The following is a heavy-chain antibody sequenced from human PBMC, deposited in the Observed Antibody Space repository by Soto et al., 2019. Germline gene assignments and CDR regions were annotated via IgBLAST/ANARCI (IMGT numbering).Heavy chain of an antibody. V-gene: IGHV3-64*02. CDR1: GFTFSSYA. Sequence: GGSLRLSCAASGFTFSSYAMHWVRQAPGKGLEYVSAISSNGGRTYYADSVKGRFTISRDNAKNSLYLQMNSLRAEDTAVYYCARDNRLAVAGKYYYAIDVWGQGTTVTVSS. D-gene: IGHD6-19*01. CDR3: ARDNRLAVAGKYYYAIDV. CDR2: ISSNGGRT. J-gene: IGHJ6*02.